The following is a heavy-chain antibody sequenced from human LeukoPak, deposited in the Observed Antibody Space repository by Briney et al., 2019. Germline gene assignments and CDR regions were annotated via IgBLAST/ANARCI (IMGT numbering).Heavy chain of an antibody. CDR1: GGSISSGGYS. Sequence: SETLSLTCAVSGGSISSGGYSWSWIRQPPGKGLEWIGYIYHSGSTYYNPSLKSRVTISVDRSRNQFSLKLSSVTAADTAVYYCAKGDYEDAGAIYYYYGMDVWGQGTTVTVSS. V-gene: IGHV4-30-2*01. CDR2: IYHSGST. D-gene: IGHD6-25*01. CDR3: AKGDYEDAGAIYYYYGMDV. J-gene: IGHJ6*02.